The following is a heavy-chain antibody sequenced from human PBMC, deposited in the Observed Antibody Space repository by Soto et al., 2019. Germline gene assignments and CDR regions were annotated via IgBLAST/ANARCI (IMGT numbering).Heavy chain of an antibody. V-gene: IGHV3-30-3*01. D-gene: IGHD3-22*01. CDR3: GYDSSGYYPDY. CDR1: GFTFSRYA. Sequence: QVQLVESGGGVVQPGRSLRLSCAASGFTFSRYAMHWVRQAPGKGLEWVAGISYDGSNKYYADSVKGRFTISRDNSKNTLYLQTNSVRAEDTAVYYCGYDSSGYYPDYWGQGTLFTVSS. J-gene: IGHJ4*02. CDR2: ISYDGSNK.